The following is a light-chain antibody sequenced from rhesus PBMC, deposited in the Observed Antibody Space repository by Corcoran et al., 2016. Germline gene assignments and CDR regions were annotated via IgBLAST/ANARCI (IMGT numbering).Light chain of an antibody. J-gene: IGKJ1*01. V-gene: IGKV1-33*02. CDR1: QGIGSW. CDR2: AGS. Sequence: DIQVTQSPSSLSASVGDRVTITCQASQGIGSWLAWYQQKPGKTLKILIYAGSSLQRGVPSRFSGGGFGTDFTLTISSLQPEDFATYYCQQHHSYPWTFGQGTKVDIK. CDR3: QQHHSYPWT.